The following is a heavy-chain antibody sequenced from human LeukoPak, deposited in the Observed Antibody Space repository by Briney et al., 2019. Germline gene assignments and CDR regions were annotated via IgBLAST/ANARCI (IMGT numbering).Heavy chain of an antibody. CDR1: GYTFTSYA. V-gene: IGHV1-3*01. D-gene: IGHD6-25*01. CDR2: INAGNGNT. Sequence: GASVKVSCKASGYTFTSYAMHWVSQAPGHRLEWMGWINAGNGNTKYSQKVQGRVTITRDTSASTAYMVLSSLRSEDTAMYFCVRGPPRLNWFDPWGQGTLVTVSS. J-gene: IGHJ5*02. CDR3: VRGPPRLNWFDP.